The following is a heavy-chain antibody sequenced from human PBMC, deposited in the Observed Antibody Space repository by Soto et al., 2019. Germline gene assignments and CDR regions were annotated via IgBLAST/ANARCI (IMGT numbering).Heavy chain of an antibody. V-gene: IGHV3-49*04. Sequence: GGSLRLSCSASGFNFAAYTMSWVRLTPGKGLEWVGFIRRIAYGGTTDYAASVKGRFTISRDDSRKIVYLQMSRLKIEDTAVYYCSRSLAIDFDSWGQGTRVTVSS. CDR2: IRRIAYGGTT. CDR3: SRSLAIDFDS. CDR1: GFNFAAYT. J-gene: IGHJ4*02.